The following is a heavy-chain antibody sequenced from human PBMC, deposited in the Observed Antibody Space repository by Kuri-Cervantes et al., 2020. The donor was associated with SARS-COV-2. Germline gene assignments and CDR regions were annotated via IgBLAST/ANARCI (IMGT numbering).Heavy chain of an antibody. V-gene: IGHV3-21*01. J-gene: IGHJ4*02. CDR1: GFTFSSYS. CDR3: ARSIVGATTPGY. Sequence: GGSLRLSCAASGFTFSSYSMNWVRQAPGKGLEWVSSISSSSSYIYYADSVKGRFTISRDNAKDSLYLQMNSLRAEDTAVYYCARSIVGATTPGYWGQGTLVTVSS. CDR2: ISSSSSYI. D-gene: IGHD1-26*01.